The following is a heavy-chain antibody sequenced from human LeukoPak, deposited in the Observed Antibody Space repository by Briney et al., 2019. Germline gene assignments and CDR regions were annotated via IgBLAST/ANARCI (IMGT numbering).Heavy chain of an antibody. CDR3: AKGVKVPMLRYFSYYMYV. Sequence: QSGGPLRLSCGPSGFTFSSYGMHGVRQAPGKGLDWVAFMWYDRRNRDNADSVKGRYTISSDNSKHTLYLQMNSLRAEATAVYYCAKGVKVPMLRYFSYYMYVWGKGTTVTISS. CDR1: GFTFSSYG. V-gene: IGHV3-30*02. CDR2: MWYDRRNR. D-gene: IGHD3-9*01. J-gene: IGHJ6*03.